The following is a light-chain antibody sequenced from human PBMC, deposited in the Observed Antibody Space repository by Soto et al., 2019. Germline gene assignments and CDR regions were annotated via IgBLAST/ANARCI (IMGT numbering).Light chain of an antibody. V-gene: IGKV3-20*01. J-gene: IGKJ3*01. Sequence: EIVLTHSAATLSLSPLERATLSFRASQNISSYLIWYQQKPGQAPRLLIYDVSNRATGVPDRFSASGSGTDFTLTISRLEPEDFAVYYCQQYGRSPFTFGPGTKVDI. CDR1: QNISSY. CDR3: QQYGRSPFT. CDR2: DVS.